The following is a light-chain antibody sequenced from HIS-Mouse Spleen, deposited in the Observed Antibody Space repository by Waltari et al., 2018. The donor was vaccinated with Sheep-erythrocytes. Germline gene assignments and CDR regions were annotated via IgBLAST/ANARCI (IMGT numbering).Light chain of an antibody. CDR1: QSVSSSY. CDR2: GAS. Sequence: EIVLTQSPGTLSLSPGESDTLSCRASQSVSSSYLAWYQQKPGQAPRLLIYGASSRATGIPDRFSGSGSGTDFTLTISRLEPEDFAVYYCQQYGSSPFTFGPGTKVDIK. J-gene: IGKJ3*01. V-gene: IGKV3-20*01. CDR3: QQYGSSPFT.